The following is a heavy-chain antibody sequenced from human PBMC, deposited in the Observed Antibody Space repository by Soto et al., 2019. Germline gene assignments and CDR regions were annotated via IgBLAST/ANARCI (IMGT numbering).Heavy chain of an antibody. CDR3: AKRYSSGWYYFDS. CDR2: ISYDGSSK. D-gene: IGHD6-19*01. Sequence: QVPLVESGGGVVQPGRSLRLSCAASGFTFSTYGMHWVRQAPGKGLEWVAVISYDGSSKYYADSVKGRFTISRDNSKNTLYLQMDSLRTDDTAVYYCAKRYSSGWYYFDSWGQGTLVTVSS. CDR1: GFTFSTYG. J-gene: IGHJ4*02. V-gene: IGHV3-30*18.